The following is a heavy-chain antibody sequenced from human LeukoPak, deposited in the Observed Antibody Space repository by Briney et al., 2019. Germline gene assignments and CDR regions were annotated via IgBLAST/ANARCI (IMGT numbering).Heavy chain of an antibody. V-gene: IGHV3-30*18. CDR2: ISYDGSDK. CDR1: GFTFTTYG. Sequence: GGSLRLSCASSGFTFTTYGMHWVRQAPGKGLEWVAFISYDGSDKFYTDSVRGRFTISRDDSKNTLDLQMNSLRAEDTGVYYCAKGSAYSYVPCFDYWGQGTLVTVSS. J-gene: IGHJ4*02. CDR3: AKGSAYSYVPCFDY. D-gene: IGHD5-18*01.